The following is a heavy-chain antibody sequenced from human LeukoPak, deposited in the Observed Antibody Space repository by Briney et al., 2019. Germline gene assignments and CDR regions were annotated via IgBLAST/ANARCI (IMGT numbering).Heavy chain of an antibody. V-gene: IGHV3-23*01. CDR1: GFTFSSYA. CDR3: AKHSSGWYEYYFDY. J-gene: IGHJ4*02. CDR2: ISGSGGST. D-gene: IGHD6-19*01. Sequence: PGGSLRLSCAASGFTFSSYALTWVRQAPGKGLEWVSAISGSGGSTYYADSVKGRFTISRHNSKNTLYLQMNSLRAEDTAVYYCAKHSSGWYEYYFDYWAREPWSPSPQ.